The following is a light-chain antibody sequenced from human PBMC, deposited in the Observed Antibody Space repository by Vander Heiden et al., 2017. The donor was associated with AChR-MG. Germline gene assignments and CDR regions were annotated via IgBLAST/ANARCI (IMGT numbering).Light chain of an antibody. CDR3: QQYNSYVT. CDR1: QSISSW. J-gene: IGKJ3*01. CDR2: KAS. V-gene: IGKV1-5*03. Sequence: DIQMTQSPSTLSASVGDIVTITCRASQSISSWLAWYQQKPGKAPKLLIYKASSLESGVPSRFSGSGSGTEFTLTISSLQPDDFATYYCQQYNSYVTFGPGTKVDIK.